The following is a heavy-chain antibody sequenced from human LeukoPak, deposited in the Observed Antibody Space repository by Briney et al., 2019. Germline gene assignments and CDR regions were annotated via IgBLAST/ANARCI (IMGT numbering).Heavy chain of an antibody. Sequence: PGGSLRLSCAASGFTFSSYGMHWVRQAPGKGLEWVAVISYDGSNKYYADSVKGRFTISRDNSKNTLYLQMNSLRAEDTAVYYCAKDFGFGDLLPYYYMDVWGKGTTVTVSS. CDR1: GFTFSSYG. CDR2: ISYDGSNK. V-gene: IGHV3-30*18. D-gene: IGHD3-10*01. CDR3: AKDFGFGDLLPYYYMDV. J-gene: IGHJ6*03.